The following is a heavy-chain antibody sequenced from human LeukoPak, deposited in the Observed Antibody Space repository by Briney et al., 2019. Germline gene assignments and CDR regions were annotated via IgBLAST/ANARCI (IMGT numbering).Heavy chain of an antibody. D-gene: IGHD1-26*01. CDR1: GGSISSGSYY. V-gene: IGHV4-61*02. J-gene: IGHJ6*03. CDR3: AREATSGSYYYYYYMDV. Sequence: SETLSLTCTVSGGSISSGSYYWSWIRQPAGKGLEWIGRIYTSGSTNYNPSLKSRVTISVDTSKNQFSLKLSSVTAADTAVYYCAREATSGSYYYYYYMDVWGKGTTVTISS. CDR2: IYTSGST.